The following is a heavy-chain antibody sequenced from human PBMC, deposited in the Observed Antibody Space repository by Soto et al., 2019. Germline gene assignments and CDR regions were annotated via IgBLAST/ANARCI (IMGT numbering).Heavy chain of an antibody. CDR2: IYYSGST. Sequence: SQTLSLTCTVSGGSISSYYWSWIRQPPGKGLEWIGYIYYSGSTNYNPSLKSRVTISVDTSKNQFSLKLSSVTAADTAVYYCASELRPDAFDIWGQGTMVTVSS. J-gene: IGHJ3*02. CDR1: GGSISSYY. V-gene: IGHV4-59*01. CDR3: ASELRPDAFDI. D-gene: IGHD4-17*01.